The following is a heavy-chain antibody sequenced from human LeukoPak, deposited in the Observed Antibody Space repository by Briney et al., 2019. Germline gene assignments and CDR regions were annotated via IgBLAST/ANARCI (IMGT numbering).Heavy chain of an antibody. V-gene: IGHV1-2*02. D-gene: IGHD3-22*01. CDR1: GYTFTAHY. Sequence: ASVTVSCKASGYTFTAHYMHWVRQAPGQGLEWMGWINPNSGGTKYVQNFQGRVTMTRDTSIRTVYMELSRLRSDDTAVYYCAREYYGNSGFGAFDIWGQGTMVTASS. CDR3: AREYYGNSGFGAFDI. J-gene: IGHJ3*02. CDR2: INPNSGGT.